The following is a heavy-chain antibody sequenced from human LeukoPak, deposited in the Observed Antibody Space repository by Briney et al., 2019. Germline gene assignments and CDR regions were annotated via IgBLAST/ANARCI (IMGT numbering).Heavy chain of an antibody. CDR2: INPKSGGT. CDR1: GYTFTGYY. CDR3: ARGGSSTCLYYYYYYYMDV. J-gene: IGHJ6*03. V-gene: IGHV1-2*02. Sequence: GASVKVSCKASGYTFTGYYMHWVRQAPGQGLGWMGWINPKSGGTNYAQKFQGRVTMTRDTSISTAYMELSRLRSDDTAVYYCARGGSSTCLYYYYYYYMDVWGKGTTVTVSS. D-gene: IGHD2-2*01.